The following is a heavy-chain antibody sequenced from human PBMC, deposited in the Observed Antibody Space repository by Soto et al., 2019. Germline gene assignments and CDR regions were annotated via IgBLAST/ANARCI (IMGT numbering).Heavy chain of an antibody. J-gene: IGHJ4*02. Sequence: ASVKVSCKASGYTFTSYAMHWVRQAPGQRLEWMGWINAGDGNTKYSQKFQGRVTITRDTSASTACMELSSLRSEDTAVYYCARDAMTTVFDYWGQGTLVTVSS. D-gene: IGHD4-4*01. CDR3: ARDAMTTVFDY. CDR2: INAGDGNT. CDR1: GYTFTSYA. V-gene: IGHV1-3*01.